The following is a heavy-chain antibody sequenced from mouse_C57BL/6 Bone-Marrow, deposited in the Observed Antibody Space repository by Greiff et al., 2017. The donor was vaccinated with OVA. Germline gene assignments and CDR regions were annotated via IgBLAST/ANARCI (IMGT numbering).Heavy chain of an antibody. CDR1: GYTFTSYT. V-gene: IGHV1-4*01. CDR3: ARLRGGFAY. D-gene: IGHD1-1*01. Sequence: QVQLQQSGAELARPGASVKMFCKASGYTFTSYTMHWVKQRPGQGLEWIGYINPSSGYTKYNQKFKDKATLTADKSSSTAYMQLSSLTSEDSAVYYCARLRGGFAYWGQGTLVTVSA. J-gene: IGHJ3*01. CDR2: INPSSGYT.